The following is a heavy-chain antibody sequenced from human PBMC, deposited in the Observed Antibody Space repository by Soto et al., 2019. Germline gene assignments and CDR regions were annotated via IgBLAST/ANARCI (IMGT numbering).Heavy chain of an antibody. J-gene: IGHJ5*02. CDR2: IRSKANSYAT. CDR1: GFTFSGSA. V-gene: IGHV3-73*01. CDR3: TRHPYYYDSSGYSPDNWFDP. Sequence: PGGSLRLSCAASGFTFSGSAMHWVRQASGKGLEWVGRIRSKANSYATAYAASVKGRFTISRDDSKNTAYLQMNSLKTEDTAVYYCTRHPYYYDSSGYSPDNWFDPWGQGTLVTVSS. D-gene: IGHD3-22*01.